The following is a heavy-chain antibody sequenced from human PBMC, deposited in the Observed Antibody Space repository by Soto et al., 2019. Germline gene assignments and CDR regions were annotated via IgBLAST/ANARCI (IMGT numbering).Heavy chain of an antibody. Sequence: QVQLQQWGAGLLKPSETLSLTCAVYGGSFSGYYWSWIRQPPGKGLEGIGEINHSGSTNYNPSLKSRVTISVDTSKNQFSLKLSSVTAADTAVYYCARGYSYYYYYYMYVWGKGTTVTVSS. CDR2: INHSGST. CDR3: ARGYSYYYYYYMYV. D-gene: IGHD5-18*01. J-gene: IGHJ6*03. CDR1: GGSFSGYY. V-gene: IGHV4-34*01.